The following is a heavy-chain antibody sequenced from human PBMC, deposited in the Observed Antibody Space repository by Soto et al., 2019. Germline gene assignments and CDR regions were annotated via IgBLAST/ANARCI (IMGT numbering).Heavy chain of an antibody. CDR3: VRPYDSSDFDY. V-gene: IGHV5-10-1*01. Sequence: GESLKISCXGSGYSFTSYWISWVRQMPGKGLEWMGRIDPSDSYTNYSPSFQGHVTISADKSISTAYLQWSSLKASDTAMYYCVRPYDSSDFDYWGQGTLVTVSS. D-gene: IGHD3-22*01. J-gene: IGHJ4*02. CDR1: GYSFTSYW. CDR2: IDPSDSYT.